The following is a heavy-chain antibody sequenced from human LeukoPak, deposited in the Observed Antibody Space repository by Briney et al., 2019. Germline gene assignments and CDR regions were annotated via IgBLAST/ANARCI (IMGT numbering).Heavy chain of an antibody. CDR3: ARHFDRDGYKSNAFDI. CDR2: MYYSGST. J-gene: IGHJ3*02. CDR1: GGSFSSSSYY. V-gene: IGHV4-39*01. Sequence: SETLSLTCTVSGGSFSSSSYYWGWIRQPPGKGLEWIGSMYYSGSTYYNASLRSRVTISVDTSKNQFSLKLSSVTAADTAVYYCARHFDRDGYKSNAFDIWGKGKMVTVSS. D-gene: IGHD5-24*01.